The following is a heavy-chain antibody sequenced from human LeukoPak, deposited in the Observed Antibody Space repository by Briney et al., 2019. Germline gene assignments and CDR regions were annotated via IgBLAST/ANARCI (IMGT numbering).Heavy chain of an antibody. CDR3: AKDLPHYDYVWGSYRPYFDY. CDR2: ISGSGGST. D-gene: IGHD3-16*02. CDR1: GFTFSSYA. J-gene: IGHJ4*02. V-gene: IGHV3-23*01. Sequence: GGSLRLSCAASGFTFSSYAMSWVRQAPGKGLEWVSAISGSGGSTYYADSVKGRFTISRDNSKNTLYLQMNSLRAEDTAVYYCAKDLPHYDYVWGSYRPYFDYWGQGTLVTVSS.